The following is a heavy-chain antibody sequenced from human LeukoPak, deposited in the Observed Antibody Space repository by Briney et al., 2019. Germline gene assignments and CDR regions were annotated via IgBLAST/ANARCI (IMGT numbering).Heavy chain of an antibody. J-gene: IGHJ4*02. D-gene: IGHD3-22*01. CDR1: GFTFSSYS. CDR2: ISSSSSYI. V-gene: IGHV3-21*01. CDR3: ARVTDSSGYYPDY. Sequence: PGGSLRLSCAASGFTFSSYSMNWVRQAPGKGLEWVSSISSSSSYIYYADSVKGRFTISRDNTKNSLYLQMNSLRAEDTAVYYCARVTDSSGYYPDYWGQGTLVTVSS.